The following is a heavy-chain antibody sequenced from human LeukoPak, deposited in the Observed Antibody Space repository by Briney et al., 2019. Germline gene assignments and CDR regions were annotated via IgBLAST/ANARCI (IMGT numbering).Heavy chain of an antibody. CDR3: ARDYNDFWSGSNYYYYYGMDV. J-gene: IGHJ6*02. V-gene: IGHV1-18*01. CDR1: GGTFSSYA. Sequence: GASVKVSCKASGGTFSSYAISWVRQAPGQGLEWMGWISAYNGNTNYAQKLQGRVTMTTDTSTSTAYMELRSLRSDDTAVYYCARDYNDFWSGSNYYYYYGMDVWGQGTTVTVSS. CDR2: ISAYNGNT. D-gene: IGHD3-3*01.